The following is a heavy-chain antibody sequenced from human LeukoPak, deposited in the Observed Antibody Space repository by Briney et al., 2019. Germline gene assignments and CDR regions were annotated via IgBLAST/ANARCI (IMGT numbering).Heavy chain of an antibody. CDR2: INHSGST. D-gene: IGHD6-6*01. V-gene: IGHV4-34*01. Sequence: SETLSLTCAVYGGSFSGYYWSWIRQPPGKGLEWIGEINHSGSTNYNPSLKSRVTISVDTSKNQFSLKLSSVTAADTAVYYCARVSEQLVSRYYYYYMDVWGKGTTVTVS. J-gene: IGHJ6*03. CDR1: GGSFSGYY. CDR3: ARVSEQLVSRYYYYYMDV.